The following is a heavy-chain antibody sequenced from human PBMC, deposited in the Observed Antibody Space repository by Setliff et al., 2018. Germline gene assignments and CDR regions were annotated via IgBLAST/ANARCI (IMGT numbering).Heavy chain of an antibody. Sequence: ASVKVSCKASGYTFSTYAMNWVRQAPRQGLEWMGWINTNTGNPTYAQGFTGRFVFSLDTSVSTAYLQISSLKAEDTAVYYCASRGTSNGYYYYMDVWGKGTTVTV. CDR1: GYTFSTYA. J-gene: IGHJ6*03. V-gene: IGHV7-4-1*02. CDR2: INTNTGNP. CDR3: ASRGTSNGYYYYMDV. D-gene: IGHD3-16*01.